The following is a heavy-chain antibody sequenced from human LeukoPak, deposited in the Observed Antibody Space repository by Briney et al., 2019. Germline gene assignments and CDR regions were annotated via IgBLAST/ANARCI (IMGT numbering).Heavy chain of an antibody. J-gene: IGHJ3*02. Sequence: GVSLRLSCAASRFTFSSYSMNWVRQAPGKGLEWVSSIRSSSSYIYYADSVKGRFTISRDNAKNSLYLQMNSLRAEDTAVYYCAGINVLSAFDIWGQGTMVTVSS. CDR3: AGINVLSAFDI. CDR1: RFTFSSYS. CDR2: IRSSSSYI. V-gene: IGHV3-21*01.